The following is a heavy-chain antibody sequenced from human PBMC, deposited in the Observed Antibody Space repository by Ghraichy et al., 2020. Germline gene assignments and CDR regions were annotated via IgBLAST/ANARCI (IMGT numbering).Heavy chain of an antibody. V-gene: IGHV4-30-2*01. CDR1: GGSLSSDPYS. CDR3: AVLASNGVDV. D-gene: IGHD3-3*01. CDR2: IYHSGSA. Sequence: SETLSLTCIVSGGSLSSDPYSWTWVRQPSGKGLEWIGYIYHSGSANLNPSLKSRVAISVDRSENQFSLKLNSMSAADTAVYYCAVLASNGVDVWGRGTKVTVSS. J-gene: IGHJ6*02.